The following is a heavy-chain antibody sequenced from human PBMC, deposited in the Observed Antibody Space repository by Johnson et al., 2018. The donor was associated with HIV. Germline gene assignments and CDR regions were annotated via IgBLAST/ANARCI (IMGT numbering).Heavy chain of an antibody. CDR3: AKDRTAMVLFDI. J-gene: IGHJ3*02. CDR1: GFTFSSYG. Sequence: QVQLVESGGGVVQPGGSLRLSCAASGFTFSSYGMHWVRQAQGKGLAWVAFIRYDGSNKYYADSVKGRFTISRDNSKNTLYLQMNSLRAEDTAVYYCAKDRTAMVLFDIWGQGTMVTVSS. CDR2: IRYDGSNK. D-gene: IGHD5-18*01. V-gene: IGHV3-30*02.